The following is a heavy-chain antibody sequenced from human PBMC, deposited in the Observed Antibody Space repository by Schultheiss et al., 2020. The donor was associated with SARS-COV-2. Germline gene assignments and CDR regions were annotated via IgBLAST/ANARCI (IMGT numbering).Heavy chain of an antibody. Sequence: SQTLSLTCAVSGGSISNGDHTWSWIRQPPGKDLEWIGYIYHSGSAYYNPSLKSRVTMSIERSANQFSLRLNSVIAADTAVYYCARGLRGSGDHCSKGECHPYYYDALDFWCQGTTVTVSS. D-gene: IGHD2-8*01. CDR2: IYHSGSA. CDR1: GGSISNGDHT. J-gene: IGHJ6*02. CDR3: ARGLRGSGDHCSKGECHPYYYDALDF. V-gene: IGHV4-30-2*01.